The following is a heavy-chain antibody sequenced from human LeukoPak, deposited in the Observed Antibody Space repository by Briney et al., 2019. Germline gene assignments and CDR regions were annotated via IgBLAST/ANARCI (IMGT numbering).Heavy chain of an antibody. Sequence: GASVKVSCKASGYTFTGYYMHWVRQAPGQGLEWMGWISAYNGNTNYAQKLQGRVTMTTDTSTSTAYMELRSLRSDDTAVYYCARDSSIAVGGYDYWGQGTLVTVSS. CDR2: ISAYNGNT. CDR1: GYTFTGYY. CDR3: ARDSSIAVGGYDY. J-gene: IGHJ4*02. D-gene: IGHD6-19*01. V-gene: IGHV1-18*04.